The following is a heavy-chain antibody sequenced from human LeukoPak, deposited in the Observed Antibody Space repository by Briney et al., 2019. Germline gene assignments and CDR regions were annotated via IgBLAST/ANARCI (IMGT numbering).Heavy chain of an antibody. J-gene: IGHJ4*02. Sequence: GGSLRLSCAASGFTFSSYWMHWVRQAPGKGLVWVSRINRDGTSTSYADSVKGRFTISRDNAKKTLYLQMTSLRAEDTAVYYCVRASSSITVATIFDYCGQGTLVTVAS. V-gene: IGHV3-74*01. CDR2: INRDGTST. CDR3: VRASSSITVATIFDY. CDR1: GFTFSSYW. D-gene: IGHD5-12*01.